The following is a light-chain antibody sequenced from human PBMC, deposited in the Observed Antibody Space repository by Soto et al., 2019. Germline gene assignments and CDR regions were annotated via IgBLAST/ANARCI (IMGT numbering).Light chain of an antibody. V-gene: IGKV3-15*01. CDR2: GAS. CDR1: QSVSSN. Sequence: EIVMTQSPATLSVSPGERATLSCRASQSVSSNLAWYHQKPGQAPSLLIYGASTRATGTPARFSGSGSGPEFTLTISSLQSEDFAVYYCQQYIRWPLTFGGGTKVEIK. CDR3: QQYIRWPLT. J-gene: IGKJ4*01.